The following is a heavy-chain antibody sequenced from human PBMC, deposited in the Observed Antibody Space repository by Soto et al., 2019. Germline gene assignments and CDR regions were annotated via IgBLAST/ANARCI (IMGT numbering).Heavy chain of an antibody. Sequence: EVQLVESGGGLVKPGGSLRLSCAASGFTFSSYSMNWVRQAPGKGLEWVSSISSSSSYIYYADSVKGRFTISRDNAKNSLYLQMNGLRAEDTAVYYCAREVPDSGSYVGRKFDYWGQGTLVTISS. CDR3: AREVPDSGSYVGRKFDY. CDR1: GFTFSSYS. V-gene: IGHV3-21*01. D-gene: IGHD1-26*01. J-gene: IGHJ4*02. CDR2: ISSSSSYI.